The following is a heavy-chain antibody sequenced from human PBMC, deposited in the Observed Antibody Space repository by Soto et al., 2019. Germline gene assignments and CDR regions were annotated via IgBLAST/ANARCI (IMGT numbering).Heavy chain of an antibody. CDR3: ARDSSSSAPDNWFDP. J-gene: IGHJ5*02. CDR2: INSDGSST. CDR1: GLTFSSYW. Sequence: GGSLRLSCAASGLTFSSYWMHWVRQAPGKGLVWVSRINSDGSSTSYADSVKGRFTISRDNAKNTLYLQMNSLRAEDTAVYYCARDSSSSAPDNWFDPWGQGTLVTVSS. V-gene: IGHV3-74*01. D-gene: IGHD6-6*01.